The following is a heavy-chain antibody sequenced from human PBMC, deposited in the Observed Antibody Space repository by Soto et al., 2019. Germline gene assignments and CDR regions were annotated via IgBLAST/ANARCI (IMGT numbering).Heavy chain of an antibody. CDR2: IYYKGNT. Sequence: QEQLQESGPGLVKPSQTLSLICTVSGGSISSGDSYWSWIRQPPGKGLEWIGYIYYKGNTNYNPYLKGRVTLLVDTSKNHFALKLRSVSAADTAVYYCARTAWGRHLVRGVTLSWLDPWGQGTLVTVSS. J-gene: IGHJ5*02. D-gene: IGHD3-10*01. CDR3: ARTAWGRHLVRGVTLSWLDP. CDR1: GGSISSGDSY. V-gene: IGHV4-30-4*08.